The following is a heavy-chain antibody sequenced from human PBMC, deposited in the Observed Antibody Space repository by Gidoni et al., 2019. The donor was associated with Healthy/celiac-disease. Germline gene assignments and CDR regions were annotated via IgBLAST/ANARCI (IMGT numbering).Heavy chain of an antibody. V-gene: IGHV1-2*02. CDR1: GYTFTGYY. CDR2: INPNSGGT. CDR3: ARVPMVPKGIDY. Sequence: VQLVQSGTEVKTPGASVKLSCQASGYTFTGYYMHWVRQDPGQGREWMGWINPNSGGTNDAQKFQGRVTMTRDTSISTAYMELSRLRSDDTAVYYCARVPMVPKGIDYWGQGTLVTVSS. D-gene: IGHD3-10*01. J-gene: IGHJ4*02.